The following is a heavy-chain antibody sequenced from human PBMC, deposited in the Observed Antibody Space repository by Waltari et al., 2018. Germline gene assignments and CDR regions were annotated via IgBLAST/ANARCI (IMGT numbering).Heavy chain of an antibody. V-gene: IGHV1-69*10. CDR1: GGTFSSYA. J-gene: IGHJ4*02. CDR3: ASGAAAALYYFDY. D-gene: IGHD6-13*01. CDR2: IIPILGIA. Sequence: QVQLVQSGAEVKKPGSSVKVSCKASGGTFSSYAISWVRQAPGQGLEWMGGIIPILGIANYAQKFQGRVTITADKATSTAYMELSSLRSEDTAVYYCASGAAAALYYFDYWGQGTLVTVSS.